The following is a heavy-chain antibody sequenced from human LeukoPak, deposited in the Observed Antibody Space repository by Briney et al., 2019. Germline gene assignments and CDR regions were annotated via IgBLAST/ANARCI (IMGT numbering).Heavy chain of an antibody. CDR1: GFTVSSNY. Sequence: GGSLRLSCAASGFTVSSNYMTWVRQAPGKGLEWVAVISYDGSNKYYADSVKGRFTISRDNSKNTLFLQMDALRAEDTAVYYCARDPYSSTWSYGMDVWGQGTTVTVSS. CDR2: ISYDGSNK. V-gene: IGHV3-30*03. D-gene: IGHD6-6*01. CDR3: ARDPYSSTWSYGMDV. J-gene: IGHJ6*02.